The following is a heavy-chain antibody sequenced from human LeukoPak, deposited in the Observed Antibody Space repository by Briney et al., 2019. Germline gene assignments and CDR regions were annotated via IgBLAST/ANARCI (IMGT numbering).Heavy chain of an antibody. CDR3: ARGPYCSGGSCYFDY. Sequence: SETLSLTCTVSGGSISSYYWSWIRQPPGKGLEWIGYIYYSGSTNYNPSLKSQVTISVDTSKNQFSLKLSSVTAADTAVYYCARGPYCSGGSCYFDYWGQGTLVTVSS. CDR2: IYYSGST. CDR1: GGSISSYY. J-gene: IGHJ4*02. V-gene: IGHV4-59*01. D-gene: IGHD2-15*01.